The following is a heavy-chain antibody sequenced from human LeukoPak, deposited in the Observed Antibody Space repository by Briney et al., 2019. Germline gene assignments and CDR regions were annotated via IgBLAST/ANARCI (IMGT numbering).Heavy chain of an antibody. CDR1: GFAFSNYW. D-gene: IGHD2-15*01. CDR3: GSTNSFSY. Sequence: GESLRLSCAASGFAFSNYWMNWARQAPGKGLEWVANIKQGGSETNYVDSVKGRFTISRDNAKNSLYLQMNSLRAEDTALYYCGSTNSFSYWGRGTLVTVSS. CDR2: IKQGGSET. J-gene: IGHJ4*02. V-gene: IGHV3-7*01.